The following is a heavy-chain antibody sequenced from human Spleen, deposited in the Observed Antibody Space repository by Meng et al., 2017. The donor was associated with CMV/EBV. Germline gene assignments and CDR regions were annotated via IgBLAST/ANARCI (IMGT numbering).Heavy chain of an antibody. D-gene: IGHD6-13*01. Sequence: GGSLRLSCAASGFTFDDYAMHWVRQAPGKGLEWVSGISWNSGSKDYAESVEGRVSISRDNAKNSLYLQMNSLGEEDTAFYYCAKEREAHIAIDPWDAFDIWGRGTLVTVSS. CDR3: AKEREAHIAIDPWDAFDI. CDR1: GFTFDDYA. CDR2: ISWNSGSK. V-gene: IGHV3-9*01. J-gene: IGHJ3*02.